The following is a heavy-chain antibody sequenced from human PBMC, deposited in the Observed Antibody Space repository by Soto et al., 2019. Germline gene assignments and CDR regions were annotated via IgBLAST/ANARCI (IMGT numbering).Heavy chain of an antibody. CDR3: ARDNRWTSTGTPVRGNWFDP. CDR1: GGTFSSYA. CDR2: IIPIFGTA. J-gene: IGHJ5*02. V-gene: IGHV1-69*13. D-gene: IGHD1-1*01. Sequence: SVKVSCKASGGTFSSYAISWVRQAPGQGPEWMGGIIPIFGTANYAQKFQGRVTITADESTSTAYMELSSLRSEDTAVYYCARDNRWTSTGTPVRGNWFDPWGQGTLVTVSS.